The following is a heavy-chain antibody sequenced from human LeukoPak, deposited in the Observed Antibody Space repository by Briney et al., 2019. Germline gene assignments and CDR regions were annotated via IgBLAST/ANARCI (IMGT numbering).Heavy chain of an antibody. D-gene: IGHD5-18*01. CDR3: ARAGYSYGTGYYFDY. CDR1: GGSISSYY. Sequence: SETLSLACTVSGGSISSYYWSWIRLPPGKGLEWIGYIYYTGATYYNPSLKSRVTISLDTSKNQFSLKLSSVTAADAAVYYCARAGYSYGTGYYFDYWGQGALVTVSS. J-gene: IGHJ4*02. V-gene: IGHV4-59*01. CDR2: IYYTGAT.